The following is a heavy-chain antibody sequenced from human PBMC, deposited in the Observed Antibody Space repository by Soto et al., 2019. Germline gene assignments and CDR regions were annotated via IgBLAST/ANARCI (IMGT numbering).Heavy chain of an antibody. Sequence: ASVKVSCKASGYSFTGNSMHWVRQAPGQGLEWMGWINPNNGDTSYAQKFQGRVTMTRNTSISTAYMELSSLRSDDTAVYYCARDYYYYYMDVWGIGTAVTVSS. CDR2: INPNNGDT. V-gene: IGHV1-2*02. J-gene: IGHJ6*03. CDR3: ARDYYYYYMDV. CDR1: GYSFTGNS.